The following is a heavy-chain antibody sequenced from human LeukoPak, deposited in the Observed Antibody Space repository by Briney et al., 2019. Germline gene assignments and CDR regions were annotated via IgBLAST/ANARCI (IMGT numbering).Heavy chain of an antibody. J-gene: IGHJ4*02. CDR1: GFTFSSYS. Sequence: GGSLRLSCAASGFTFSSYSMNWVRQAPGKGLEWVSYISSSSSTIYYADSVKGRFTISRDNAKNSLYLQMNSLRAEDTAVYYCARDFQTIRENYFDYWGQGTLVTVSS. V-gene: IGHV3-48*01. D-gene: IGHD4/OR15-4a*01. CDR2: ISSSSSTI. CDR3: ARDFQTIRENYFDY.